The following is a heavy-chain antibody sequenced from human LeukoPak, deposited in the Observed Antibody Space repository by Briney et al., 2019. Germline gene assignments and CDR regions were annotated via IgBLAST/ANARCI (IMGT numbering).Heavy chain of an antibody. V-gene: IGHV3-13*01. D-gene: IGHD5-18*01. CDR2: IGTVGDT. CDR3: VRAKEAYSYGRGGFDM. CDR1: GFSFSNYD. J-gene: IGHJ3*02. Sequence: GSLRLSCAASGFSFSNYDMHWVRQAAGEGLEWVSGIGTVGDTYYLGSVKGRFTISRENAKTSLYLQMNSLRAGDTAVYYCVRAKEAYSYGRGGFDMWGQGTMVTVSS.